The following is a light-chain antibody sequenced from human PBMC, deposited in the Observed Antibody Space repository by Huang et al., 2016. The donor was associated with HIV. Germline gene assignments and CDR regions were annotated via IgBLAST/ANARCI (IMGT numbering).Light chain of an antibody. CDR1: QTVNSN. Sequence: EIVMTQSPATLSVSPGERATLSCRASQTVNSNLAWYQHKPGQAPSLLLYGASTRATGVPARFSGSGSGTKFTLTISSLQSEDFAVYYCQQYNNWLAFGQGTKVEIK. CDR2: GAS. J-gene: IGKJ1*01. CDR3: QQYNNWLA. V-gene: IGKV3-15*01.